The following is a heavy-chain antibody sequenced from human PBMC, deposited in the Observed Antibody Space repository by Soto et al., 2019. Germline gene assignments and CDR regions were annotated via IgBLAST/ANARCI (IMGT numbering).Heavy chain of an antibody. D-gene: IGHD4-17*01. CDR1: GFTFDDYA. J-gene: IGHJ3*02. Sequence: EVQLVESGGGLVQPGRSLRLSCAASGFTFDDYAMHWVRQAPGKGLEWVSGISWNSGSIGYADSVRDRFTISRDKAKNSLYLQMNSQRAEDTALYYCAKDMTYGDYVHGAFDIWGQGTMVTVSS. CDR3: AKDMTYGDYVHGAFDI. V-gene: IGHV3-9*01. CDR2: ISWNSGSI.